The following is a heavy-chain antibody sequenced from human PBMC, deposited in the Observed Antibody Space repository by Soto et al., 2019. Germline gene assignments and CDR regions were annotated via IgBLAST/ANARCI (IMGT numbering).Heavy chain of an antibody. V-gene: IGHV4-61*03. CDR1: GGSISTGGYS. D-gene: IGHD6-13*01. CDR3: GRVPSSSYHYFHD. J-gene: IGHJ4*02. CDR2: IYYSGST. Sequence: SETLSLTCAVSGGSISTGGYSWSWIRQPPGKGLEWIGDIYYSGSTNYNPSVKGRFTVSRDNSKNTLFLQMSSWRAEDRAVYSCGRVPSSSYHYFHDWGREPLFTFS.